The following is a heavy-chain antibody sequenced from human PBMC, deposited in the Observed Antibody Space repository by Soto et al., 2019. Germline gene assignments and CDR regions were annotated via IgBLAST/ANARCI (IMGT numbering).Heavy chain of an antibody. Sequence: ASVKVSCKASGYTFTNYGISWVRQAPGQGLEWMGWISAYNGNTNYAQKFQGRVTMTTDTSTSTAYMDLRSLRSDDTAVYYCARGQRFSDWFDPWGQGTLVTVSS. V-gene: IGHV1-18*01. CDR1: GYTFTNYG. CDR3: ARGQRFSDWFDP. D-gene: IGHD3-3*01. CDR2: ISAYNGNT. J-gene: IGHJ5*02.